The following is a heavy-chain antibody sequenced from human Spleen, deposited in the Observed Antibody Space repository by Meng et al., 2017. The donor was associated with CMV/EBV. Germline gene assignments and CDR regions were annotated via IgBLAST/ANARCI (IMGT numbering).Heavy chain of an antibody. V-gene: IGHV4-39*07. Sequence: QQRTEAGQGLGKASVTLSLTGPVSGGYISSRRSYWGGIRQPPGKGLEWIGSTDYSGSNYYNPSLKSRVTISVDTSKNQFSLKLSAVTAADTAVYYCARDHRWYGYYFDYWGQGTLVTVSS. CDR2: TDYSGSN. D-gene: IGHD6-13*01. J-gene: IGHJ4*02. CDR3: ARDHRWYGYYFDY. CDR1: GGYISSRRSY.